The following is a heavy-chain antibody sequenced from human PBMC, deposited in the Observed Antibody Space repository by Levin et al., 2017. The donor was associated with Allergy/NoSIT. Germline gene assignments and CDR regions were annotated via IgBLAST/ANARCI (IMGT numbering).Heavy chain of an antibody. CDR3: ARVAGYSYGYYFDY. CDR1: GGSISSGGYS. Sequence: SETLSLTCAVSGGSISSGGYSWSWLRQPPGKGLEWIGNIYLSGSTNANPSLKSRVTMSVDRSKNQFSLKLSYVTAADTAVYYCARVAGYSYGYYFDYWGPGTLVTVSS. J-gene: IGHJ4*02. V-gene: IGHV4-30-2*01. CDR2: IYLSGST. D-gene: IGHD5-18*01.